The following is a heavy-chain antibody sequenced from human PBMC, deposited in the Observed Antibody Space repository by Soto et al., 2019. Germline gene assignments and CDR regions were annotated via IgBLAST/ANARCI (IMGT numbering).Heavy chain of an antibody. CDR3: ARERYSSSWLDSYNWFDP. V-gene: IGHV4-59*01. CDR2: IYYSGST. D-gene: IGHD6-13*01. J-gene: IGHJ5*02. CDR1: GGSISSYY. Sequence: PSETLSLTCTVSGGSISSYYWSWIRQPPGKGLEWIGYIYYSGSTNYNPSLKSRVTISVDTSKNQFSLKLSSVTAADTAVYYCARERYSSSWLDSYNWFDPWGQGTLVTVSS.